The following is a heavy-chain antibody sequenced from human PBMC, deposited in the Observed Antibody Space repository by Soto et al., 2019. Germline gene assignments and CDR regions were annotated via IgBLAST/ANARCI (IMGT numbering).Heavy chain of an antibody. V-gene: IGHV4-31*03. CDR1: GGPIRRRGYY. Sequence: SETLSLTCTVSGGPIRRRGYYWSWIRHRPGEGLEWIGFFYYSGITDYNPSLRSRVTISADTSRNQVFLNMYSVTAADTAVYYCASSGGPQGDWFDPWGQGTLVTVSS. CDR3: ASSGGPQGDWFDP. D-gene: IGHD2-15*01. J-gene: IGHJ5*02. CDR2: FYYSGIT.